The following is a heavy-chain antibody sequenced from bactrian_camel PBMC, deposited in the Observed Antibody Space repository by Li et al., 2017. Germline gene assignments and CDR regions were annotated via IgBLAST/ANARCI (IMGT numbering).Heavy chain of an antibody. Sequence: VQLVESGGGLVQPGGSLTLSCSASGHTYSTNCLGWFRQAPGTKREGVAAMTTDGDHTYVADSVKGRFAISRDNAKNTVYLQMNSLKPEDTAMYYCAAFCSGGYWSFKYWGQ. CDR2: MTTDGDHT. J-gene: IGHJ5*01. V-gene: IGHV3S54*01. CDR1: GHTYSTNC. D-gene: IGHD2*01. CDR3: AAFCSGGYWSFKY.